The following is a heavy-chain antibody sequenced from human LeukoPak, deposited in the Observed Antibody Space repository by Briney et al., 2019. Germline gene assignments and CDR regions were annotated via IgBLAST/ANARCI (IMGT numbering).Heavy chain of an antibody. CDR3: ARGGDMITYGGVIVMDY. D-gene: IGHD3-16*02. Sequence: ASVKVSCKASGYTFTNYDINWVRQATGQGLEWMGRINPNRGNTGSAQKFQGRVTMTRNTSTSTAYMELSSLKPEDTAVYYCARGGDMITYGGVIVMDYWGQGTLLTVSS. J-gene: IGHJ4*02. CDR2: INPNRGNT. V-gene: IGHV1-8*01. CDR1: GYTFTNYD.